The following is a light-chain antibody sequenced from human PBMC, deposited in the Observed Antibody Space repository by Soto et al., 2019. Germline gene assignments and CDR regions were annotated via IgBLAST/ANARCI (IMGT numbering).Light chain of an antibody. Sequence: QSVLTQPASVSGYPGQSITISCTGRRSDVGGYNYVSWYQQHPGKAPKFMIYEVSRRHSGVSNRFSGSKSGNTASLTVSGLQADDVADYYFTSYTTSNTDVFGTGTKGTVL. CDR2: EVS. CDR3: TSYTTSNTDV. CDR1: RSDVGGYNY. J-gene: IGLJ1*01. V-gene: IGLV2-14*01.